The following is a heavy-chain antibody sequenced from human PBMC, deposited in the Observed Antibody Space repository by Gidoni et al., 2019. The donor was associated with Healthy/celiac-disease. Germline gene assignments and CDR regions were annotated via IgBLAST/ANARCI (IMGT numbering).Heavy chain of an antibody. V-gene: IGHV4-59*08. CDR2: IYYSGST. CDR3: ARFSSSWYHYYYYGMDV. J-gene: IGHJ6*02. CDR1: GGSISRYY. D-gene: IGHD6-13*01. Sequence: QVQLQESGPGLVKPSETLSLPCTASGGSISRYYWSWIRQPPGKGLEWIGYIYYSGSTNYNPALKSRVTISVDTSKNQFSLKLSSVTAADTAVYYCARFSSSWYHYYYYGMDVWGQGTTVTVSS.